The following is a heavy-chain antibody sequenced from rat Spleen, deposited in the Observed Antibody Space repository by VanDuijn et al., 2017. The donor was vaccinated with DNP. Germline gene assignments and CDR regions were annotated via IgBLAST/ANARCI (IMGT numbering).Heavy chain of an antibody. V-gene: IGHV5-25*01. CDR2: ISTSGSRT. J-gene: IGHJ3*01. CDR1: GFTFSNYY. CDR3: ARRAGYDWFAY. D-gene: IGHD4-3*01. Sequence: EVQLVESGGGLVQPGRSLKLSCAASGFTFSNYYMAWVRQAPKKGLEWVATISTSGSRTYYPDSVKGRFTISRDNAKSSLYLQMNSLKSEDTATYYCARRAGYDWFAYWGQGTLVTVSS.